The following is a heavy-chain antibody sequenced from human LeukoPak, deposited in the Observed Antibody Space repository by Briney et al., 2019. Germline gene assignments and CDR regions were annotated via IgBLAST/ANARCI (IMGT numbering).Heavy chain of an antibody. CDR3: ARVYDSSGYYYLGDAFDI. D-gene: IGHD3-22*01. CDR1: GGSISSYY. J-gene: IGHJ3*02. V-gene: IGHV4-59*08. Sequence: SETLSLTCTVSGGSISSYYWSWIRQPPGKGLEWIGYIYYSGSTNYNPSLKSRVTISVDTSKNQFSLKLSSVTAADTAVYYCARVYDSSGYYYLGDAFDIWGQGTMVTVSS. CDR2: IYYSGST.